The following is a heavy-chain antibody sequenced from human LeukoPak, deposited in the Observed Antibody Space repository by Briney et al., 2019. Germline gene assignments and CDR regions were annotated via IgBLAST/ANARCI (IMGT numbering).Heavy chain of an antibody. Sequence: PGGSLTLSCAASGFTFSNYGRNWVRQAPGKGLEWVSSISSSAPYIYYADSVRGRFTISRDNTQNLLYLQMNSLRAEDTAVYYCARGRNERDCSVGSCYSRAWFDPWGRGTLVTVSS. D-gene: IGHD2-15*01. CDR2: ISSSAPYI. J-gene: IGHJ5*02. CDR1: GFTFSNYG. V-gene: IGHV3-21*06. CDR3: ARGRNERDCSVGSCYSRAWFDP.